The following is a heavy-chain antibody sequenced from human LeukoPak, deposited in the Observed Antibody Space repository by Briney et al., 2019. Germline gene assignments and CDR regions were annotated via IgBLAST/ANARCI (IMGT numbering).Heavy chain of an antibody. D-gene: IGHD3-22*01. J-gene: IGHJ4*02. CDR1: GFTFSSYA. CDR2: ISGSGGST. Sequence: PGGSLRLSCAASGFTFSSYAMSWVRQAPGKGLKWVSGISGSGGSTYYADSVKGRFTISRDNSKNTLYLQMNSLRAEDTAVYYCAIHPYYDSSGYPYYFDYWGQGTLVTVSS. V-gene: IGHV3-23*01. CDR3: AIHPYYDSSGYPYYFDY.